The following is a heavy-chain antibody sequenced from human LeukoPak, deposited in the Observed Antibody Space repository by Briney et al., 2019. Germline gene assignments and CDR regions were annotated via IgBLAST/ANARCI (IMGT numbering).Heavy chain of an antibody. D-gene: IGHD1-26*01. CDR2: IKQDGSVV. CDR1: GFTFSTSW. CDR3: AKSQRGYYPRRTYYYYMDV. V-gene: IGHV3-7*01. J-gene: IGHJ6*03. Sequence: GGSLRLSCAASGFTFSTSWMSWARQAPGKGLEWVANIKQDGSVVEYVDSVKGRFTISRDNAKNSVFLQMDSLRAEDTAIYYCAKSQRGYYPRRTYYYYMDVWGKGTTVTVSS.